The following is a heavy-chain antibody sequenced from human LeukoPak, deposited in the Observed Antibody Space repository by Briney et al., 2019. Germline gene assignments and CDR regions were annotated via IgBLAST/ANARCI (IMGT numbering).Heavy chain of an antibody. CDR1: GFTFDDSG. J-gene: IGHJ5*02. CDR2: INWNGGRT. V-gene: IGHV3-20*04. Sequence: GGSLRLSCAASGFTFDDSGMTWVRQAPGKGLEWVSGINWNGGRTGYADSVKGRFTISRDNSKNTLYLQMNSLRAEDTAIYFCAKDMRFDPWGQGTLVTVSS. CDR3: AKDMRFDP. D-gene: IGHD3-16*01.